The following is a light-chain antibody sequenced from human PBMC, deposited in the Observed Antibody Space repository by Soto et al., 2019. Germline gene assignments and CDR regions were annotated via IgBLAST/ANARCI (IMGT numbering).Light chain of an antibody. Sequence: EIVLTQSPATLSLSPGERATLSCRASQSVSKYLAWYQQNPGQAPRLLIYDASNRATGIPARFSGSGSGTDFTLTISRLEPEDFAVYYCQQYGSSPALTFGGGTKVDIK. J-gene: IGKJ4*01. V-gene: IGKV3-20*01. CDR1: QSVSKY. CDR2: DAS. CDR3: QQYGSSPALT.